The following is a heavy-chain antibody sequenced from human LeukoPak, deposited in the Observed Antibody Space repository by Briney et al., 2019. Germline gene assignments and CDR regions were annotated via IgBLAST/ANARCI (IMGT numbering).Heavy chain of an antibody. CDR3: ARGWPYMDV. CDR1: CGSVASYY. J-gene: IGHJ6*03. CDR2: IYYTVST. V-gene: IGHV4-59*08. Sequence: PETLSLTWAVACGSVASYYCSWIRQLPGKGLQSIGAIYYTVSTNYNPSLKSRVTISVDTSKNQFSLKLSSVTAADTAVYYCARGWPYMDVWGKGTTVTVSS.